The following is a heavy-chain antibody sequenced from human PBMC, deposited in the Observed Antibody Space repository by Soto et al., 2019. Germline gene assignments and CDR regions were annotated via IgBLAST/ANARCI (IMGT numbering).Heavy chain of an antibody. CDR1: GFSLSTSEVG. V-gene: IGHV2-5*02. CDR2: IYWDDDK. J-gene: IGHJ2*01. Sequence: QITLKESGPTLVKPTQTLTLTCTFSGFSLSTSEVGVGWIRQPPGKALEWLALIYWDDDKRYSPSLKSRLTIPKNTPKNQVVLTMTNMNLVNTATYYCAHMTTVTSSALWGRGPLFTFSS. CDR3: AHMTTVTSSAL. D-gene: IGHD4-17*01.